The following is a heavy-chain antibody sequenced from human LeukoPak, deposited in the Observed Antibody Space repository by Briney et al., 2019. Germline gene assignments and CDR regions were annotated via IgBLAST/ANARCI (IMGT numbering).Heavy chain of an antibody. Sequence: GRSLRLSCAASGFTFSSYAMHWVRQAPGKGLEWVAVISYDGSNKYYADSVKGRFTISRDNSKNTLYLQMNSLRAEDTAVYYCARDRLVANGGYGMDVWGQGTTVTVSS. D-gene: IGHD2-2*01. CDR1: GFTFSSYA. J-gene: IGHJ6*02. V-gene: IGHV3-30*04. CDR2: ISYDGSNK. CDR3: ARDRLVANGGYGMDV.